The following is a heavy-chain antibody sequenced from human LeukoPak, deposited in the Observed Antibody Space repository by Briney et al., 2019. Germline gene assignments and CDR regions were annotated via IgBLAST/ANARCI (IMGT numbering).Heavy chain of an antibody. CDR2: ISSSSSSSSST. CDR3: ARVSNTYYFDY. V-gene: IGHV3-48*02. CDR1: GFIFSSYS. J-gene: IGHJ4*02. Sequence: GGSLRLSCAASGFIFSSYSMNWVRQAPGKGLEWVSYISSSSSSSSSTYYADSVKGRFTISRDNAKNSLYLQMNSLRDEDTAVYYCARVSNTYYFDYWGQGTLVTVSS. D-gene: IGHD2/OR15-2a*01.